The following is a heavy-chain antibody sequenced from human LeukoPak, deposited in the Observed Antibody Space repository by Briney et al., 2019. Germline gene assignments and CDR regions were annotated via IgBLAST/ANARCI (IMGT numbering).Heavy chain of an antibody. CDR3: AREWRRFDP. CDR2: IYQSGST. CDR1: GASVSSIGYS. D-gene: IGHD3-3*01. Sequence: SETLSLTCGVSGASVSSIGYSWSWIRQPPGRGLEWIGYIYQSGSTSYNPSLQSRVTISVDTSKNQFSLKLSSVTAADTAVYYCAREWRRFDPWGQGTLVTVSS. V-gene: IGHV4-30-2*01. J-gene: IGHJ5*02.